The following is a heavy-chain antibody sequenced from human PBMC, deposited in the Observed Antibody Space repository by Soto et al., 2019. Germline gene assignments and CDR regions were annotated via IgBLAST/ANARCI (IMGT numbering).Heavy chain of an antibody. CDR3: ARAHCSGGSCYSVQHWFDP. J-gene: IGHJ5*02. V-gene: IGHV4-4*02. CDR1: GGSIGSSNW. Sequence: PSETLSLTCAVSGGSIGSSNWWSWVRQPPGKGLEWIGEMYHSGSTNHNPSLKSRVTISVDKSKNQFSLKLSSVTAADTAVYYCARAHCSGGSCYSVQHWFDPWGQGTLVTVSS. CDR2: MYHSGST. D-gene: IGHD2-15*01.